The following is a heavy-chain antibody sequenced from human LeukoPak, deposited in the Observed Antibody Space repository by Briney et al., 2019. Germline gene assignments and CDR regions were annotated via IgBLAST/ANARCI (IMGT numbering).Heavy chain of an antibody. CDR3: ARSRETTVNWFDP. CDR2: ISSSSSSI. CDR1: GFTFNSYS. V-gene: IGHV3-21*01. Sequence: GGSLRLSCAASGFTFNSYSMNWVRQAPGRGLEWVSSISSSSSSIYYADSVKGRFSISRDNSKNTLYLQMNSLRAEDTAVYYCARSRETTVNWFDPWGQGTLVTVSS. D-gene: IGHD1-1*01. J-gene: IGHJ5*02.